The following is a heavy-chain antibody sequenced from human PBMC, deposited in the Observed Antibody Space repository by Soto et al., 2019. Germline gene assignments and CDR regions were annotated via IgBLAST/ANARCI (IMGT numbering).Heavy chain of an antibody. CDR1: GGSISSGSYY. V-gene: IGHV4-31*01. CDR2: IYYSGST. CDR3: ATRTDYYYGSGSLGGMDV. J-gene: IGHJ6*02. Sequence: QVQLQESGPGLVKPSQTLSLTFTVSGGSISSGSYYWSWIRQLPGKGLEWIGYIYYSGSTYYNPSLKSTVTISVDTSKNQFSLKLNSVTAADTAVYYCATRTDYYYGSGSLGGMDVWGQGTTVTVSS. D-gene: IGHD3-10*01.